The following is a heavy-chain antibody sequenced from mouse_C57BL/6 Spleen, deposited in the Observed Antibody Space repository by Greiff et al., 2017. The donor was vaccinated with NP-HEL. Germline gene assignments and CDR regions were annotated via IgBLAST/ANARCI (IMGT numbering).Heavy chain of an antibody. CDR3: ARGDGSSSCWYFDV. V-gene: IGHV5-17*01. J-gene: IGHJ1*03. D-gene: IGHD1-1*01. CDR2: ISSGSSTI. CDR1: GFTFSDYG. Sequence: EVMLVESGGGLVKPGGSLKLSCAASGFTFSDYGMHWVRQAPEKGLEWVAYISSGSSTIYYADTVKGRFTISRDNAKNTLFLQMTSLRSEDTAMYYCARGDGSSSCWYFDVWGTGTTVTVSS.